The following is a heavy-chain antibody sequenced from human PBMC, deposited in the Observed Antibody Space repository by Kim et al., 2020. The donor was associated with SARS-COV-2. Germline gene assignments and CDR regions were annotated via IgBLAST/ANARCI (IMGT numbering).Heavy chain of an antibody. J-gene: IGHJ4*02. D-gene: IGHD3-10*01. Sequence: DKFHGRLTITRDTSASATYLELSSLTSEDTAVYYCARGGPFSGSGSPFDFWGQGTLVTVSS. CDR3: ARGGPFSGSGSPFDF. V-gene: IGHV1-3*01.